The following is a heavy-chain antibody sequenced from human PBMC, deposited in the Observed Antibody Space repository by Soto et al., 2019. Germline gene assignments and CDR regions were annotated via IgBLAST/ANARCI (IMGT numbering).Heavy chain of an antibody. CDR3: ARALTIFGVAPYYYYYGMDV. CDR2: IIPIFGTA. V-gene: IGHV1-69*13. D-gene: IGHD3-3*01. J-gene: IGHJ6*02. CDR1: GGTFSSYA. Sequence: GASVKVSCKASGGTFSSYAISWVRQAPGQGLEWMGGIIPIFGTANYAQKFQGRVTITADESTSTAYMELSSRRSEDTAVYYCARALTIFGVAPYYYYYGMDVWGQGTTVTVSS.